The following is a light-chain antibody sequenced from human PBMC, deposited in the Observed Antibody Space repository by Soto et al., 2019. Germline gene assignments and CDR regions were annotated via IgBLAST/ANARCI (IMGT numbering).Light chain of an antibody. Sequence: EIVLTQSPATLSLSPGERATLSCRASQSVSRYLAWSQQKPGQAPRLLINDASNRATGIPARFSGSGSGTDFTLTISSLEPEDFAVYYCQQRSNWPLTFGPGTKLEIK. V-gene: IGKV3-11*01. CDR3: QQRSNWPLT. J-gene: IGKJ3*01. CDR2: DAS. CDR1: QSVSRY.